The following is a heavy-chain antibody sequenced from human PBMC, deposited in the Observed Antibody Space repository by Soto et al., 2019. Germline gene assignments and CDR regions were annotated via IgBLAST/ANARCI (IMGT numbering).Heavy chain of an antibody. CDR1: GGSISSGGYS. CDR2: IYHSGST. J-gene: IGHJ4*02. V-gene: IGHV4-30-2*01. Sequence: QLQLQESGSGLVKPSQTLSLTCAVSGGSISSGGYSWSWIRQPPGKGLEWIGYIYHSGSTYYNPSLNNRVTISVDRSKNQFSLKLSSVAAADTAVYYCAAGGGLPRYYWGQGTLVTVSS. CDR3: AAGGGLPRYY. D-gene: IGHD2-15*01.